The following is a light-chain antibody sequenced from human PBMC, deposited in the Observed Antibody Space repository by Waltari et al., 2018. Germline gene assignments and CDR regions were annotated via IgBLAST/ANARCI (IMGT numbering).Light chain of an antibody. CDR3: SSFTITYTFV. CDR1: SSDVGSYKH. Sequence: QSALTQPASVSGSLGQSLTISCPGTSSDVGSYKHLSLYQQYPGQAHPVIILAVTSRPTGVSTRFSGSKSGNTASLTISGLQSEDEATYYCSSFTITYTFVFGTGTKVTVL. J-gene: IGLJ1*01. V-gene: IGLV2-14*03. CDR2: AVT.